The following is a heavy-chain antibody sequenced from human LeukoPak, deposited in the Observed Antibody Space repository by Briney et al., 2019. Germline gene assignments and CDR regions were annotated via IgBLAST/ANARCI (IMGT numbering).Heavy chain of an antibody. Sequence: GASVTVSCKTSGYTFTDYYIHWVRQAPGQGLAWMGIIFPSGSNTNYAQRFQGRITMTRDTSTTTVFMELTGLTSEDTAVYFCVREQSGGTFGYWGQGTLVTVSS. CDR3: VREQSGGTFGY. CDR2: IFPSGSNT. V-gene: IGHV1-46*01. D-gene: IGHD1-26*01. CDR1: GYTFTDYY. J-gene: IGHJ4*02.